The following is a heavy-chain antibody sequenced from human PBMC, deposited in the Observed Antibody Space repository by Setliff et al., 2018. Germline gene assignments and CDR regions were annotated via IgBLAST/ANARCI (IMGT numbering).Heavy chain of an antibody. V-gene: IGHV4-34*01. CDR1: GGSFSGYH. CDR3: ARAPQYSNFWYALSWVDP. D-gene: IGHD3-3*01. J-gene: IGHJ5*02. Sequence: SETLSLTCAVYGGSFSGYHWSWIRQPPGKGLEWIGEISHSGDPNYNPSLKSRVTISLDTSKNQFSLKLTSVTAADTAVYYCARAPQYSNFWYALSWVDPWGQGTLVTV. CDR2: ISHSGDP.